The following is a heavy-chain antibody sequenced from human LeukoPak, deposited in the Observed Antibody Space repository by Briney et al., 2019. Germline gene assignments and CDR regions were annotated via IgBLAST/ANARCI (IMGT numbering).Heavy chain of an antibody. D-gene: IGHD3-22*01. CDR3: ARGLKYRYYDSSGPPLEH. CDR1: GYTFTSYA. V-gene: IGHV7-4-1*02. CDR2: INTNTGNP. J-gene: IGHJ1*01. Sequence: ASVKVSCKASGYTFTSYAMNWLRQAPGQGLEWMGWINTNTGNPTYAQGFTGRFVFSLDTSVSTAYLQISSLKAEDTAVYYCARGLKYRYYDSSGPPLEHWGQGTLVTVSS.